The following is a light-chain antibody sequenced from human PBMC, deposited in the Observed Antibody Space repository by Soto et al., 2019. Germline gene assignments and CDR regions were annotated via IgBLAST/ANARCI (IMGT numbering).Light chain of an antibody. J-gene: IGKJ4*01. CDR3: QQYGSSQLT. V-gene: IGKV3-20*01. CDR1: QSVSSSY. Sequence: EIVLTQSPGTLSLSPGERATLSCRASQSVSSSYLAWYQQKPGQAPRLLIYGASSRATGIPDRFSGSGSGTDFTLTISRLEPGDFAVYYCQQYGSSQLTFXGGTKVDIK. CDR2: GAS.